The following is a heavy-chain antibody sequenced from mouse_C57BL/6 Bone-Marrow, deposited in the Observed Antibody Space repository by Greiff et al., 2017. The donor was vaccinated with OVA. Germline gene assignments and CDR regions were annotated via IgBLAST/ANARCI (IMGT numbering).Heavy chain of an antibody. Sequence: VQLQQSGPVLVKPGASVKMSCKASGYTFTDYYMNWVKQSHGKSLEWIGVINPYNGGTSYNQKFKGKATLTVDKSSSTAYMEFNSLTSEDSAVYYCARLGYYGSSLNFDYWGQGTTLTVSS. D-gene: IGHD1-1*01. J-gene: IGHJ2*01. CDR3: ARLGYYGSSLNFDY. V-gene: IGHV1-19*01. CDR1: GYTFTDYY. CDR2: INPYNGGT.